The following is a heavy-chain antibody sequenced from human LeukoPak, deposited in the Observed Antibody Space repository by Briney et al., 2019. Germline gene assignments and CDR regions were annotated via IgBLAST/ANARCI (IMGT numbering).Heavy chain of an antibody. Sequence: SVKVSCKASGGTFSSYAISWVRQAPGQGLEWMGGIIPIFGTANYAQKFQGRVTITADESTSTAYMELSSLRSEDTAVYYCARDLTLYDSSGYYYYYGMDVWGQGTTVTVSS. V-gene: IGHV1-69*13. CDR1: GGTFSSYA. D-gene: IGHD3-22*01. CDR3: ARDLTLYDSSGYYYYYGMDV. CDR2: IIPIFGTA. J-gene: IGHJ6*02.